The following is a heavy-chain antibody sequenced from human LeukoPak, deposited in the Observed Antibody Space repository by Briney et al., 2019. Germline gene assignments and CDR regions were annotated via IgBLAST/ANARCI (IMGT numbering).Heavy chain of an antibody. D-gene: IGHD2-2*01. J-gene: IGHJ4*02. CDR3: ATHCSSTSCYDY. Sequence: PGRFLRLSCAASGFTSSSYGMHWVRQAPGKGLEWVSVIWYDGSNKYYADSVKGRFTISRDNSKNTLYLQMNSLRAEDTAVYYCATHCSSTSCYDYWGQGTLVTVSS. CDR1: GFTSSSYG. CDR2: IWYDGSNK. V-gene: IGHV3-33*01.